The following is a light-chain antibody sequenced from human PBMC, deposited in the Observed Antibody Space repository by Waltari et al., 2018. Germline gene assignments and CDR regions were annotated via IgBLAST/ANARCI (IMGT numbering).Light chain of an antibody. CDR3: MQFLQVPWT. J-gene: IGKJ1*01. V-gene: IGKV2-28*01. CDR2: SGS. Sequence: DIVMTQSPVSLSVTPGEPASISCRSSQRLLSSDGTDCVDWYLQKPGQSPQLLIYSGSNRASGVPDRFSGSASGTDFTLKISRVESEDVGVYYCMQFLQVPWTFGQGTKVEIK. CDR1: QRLLSSDGTDC.